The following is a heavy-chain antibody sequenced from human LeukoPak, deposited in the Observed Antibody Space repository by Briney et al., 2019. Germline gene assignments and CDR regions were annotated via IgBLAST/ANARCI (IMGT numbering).Heavy chain of an antibody. J-gene: IGHJ4*02. V-gene: IGHV3-23*01. Sequence: GGSLRLSCAASGFTFSSYAMSWVRQAPGEGLEWVSGISGSGGSTYYADSVKGRFTISRDNSKNTLYLQMNSLRAEDTAVYYCAKGLGSSGYYYSPFDSWGQGTLVTVSS. CDR1: GFTFSSYA. CDR3: AKGLGSSGYYYSPFDS. D-gene: IGHD3-22*01. CDR2: ISGSGGST.